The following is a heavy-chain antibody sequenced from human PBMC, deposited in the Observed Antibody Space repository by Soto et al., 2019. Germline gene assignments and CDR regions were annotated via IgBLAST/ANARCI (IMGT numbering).Heavy chain of an antibody. J-gene: IGHJ4*02. CDR1: GFTFRNYN. D-gene: IGHD3-10*01. CDR2: ISTGGAYM. Sequence: ESGGGLVKAGGSLRRCCTASGFTFRNYNMNWVRQAPGKGLEWVSSISTGGAYMFYADSVKGRFTISRDNAQNSLFLQIDSPRAEDTAVYYCARDSASPGGDYLDSWGQGALVTVSS. V-gene: IGHV3-21*06. CDR3: ARDSASPGGDYLDS.